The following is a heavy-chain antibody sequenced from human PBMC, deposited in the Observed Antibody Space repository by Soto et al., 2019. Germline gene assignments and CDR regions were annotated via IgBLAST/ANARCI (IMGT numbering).Heavy chain of an antibody. CDR3: ARAVGDPLYYLDY. CDR1: SDSISSYY. D-gene: IGHD6-19*01. Sequence: SETLSLTCTVSSDSISSYYWIWIRQSPGKGLEWIGYTDYSGNTNYNPSLKSRVTISGDTSKNQFSLRLSSVTAADTAVYYCARAVGDPLYYLDYWGQGALVTVSS. J-gene: IGHJ4*02. CDR2: TDYSGNT. V-gene: IGHV4-59*08.